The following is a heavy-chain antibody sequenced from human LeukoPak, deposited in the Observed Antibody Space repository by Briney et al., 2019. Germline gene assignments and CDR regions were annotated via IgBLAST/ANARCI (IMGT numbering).Heavy chain of an antibody. D-gene: IGHD2-2*01. V-gene: IGHV4-34*01. J-gene: IGHJ5*02. CDR1: GGSFSGYY. CDR2: INHSGST. CDR3: ARGRYCSSTSCYLVWSRWFDP. Sequence: SETLSLTCAVCGGSFSGYYWSGIRQPPGKGLEWIGEINHSGSTNYNPSLKSRVTISVDTSKNQFSLKLSSVTAADTAVYYCARGRYCSSTSCYLVWSRWFDPWAQGTLVTVSS.